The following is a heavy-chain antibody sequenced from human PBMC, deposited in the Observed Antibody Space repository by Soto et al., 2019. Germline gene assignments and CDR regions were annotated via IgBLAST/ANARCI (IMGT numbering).Heavy chain of an antibody. CDR1: GFTLSNHD. Sequence: EVHLVESGGGLVQPGRSLRLSCAASGFTLSNHDMYWVRQATGKSLEWVSAIGIGGDTYYPASVKGRFTISRQNAKNSLYLQMNNLRAGDTAVYYCARGPGSPRYYNGMDVWGQGTTVTVSS. V-gene: IGHV3-13*01. D-gene: IGHD3-10*01. J-gene: IGHJ6*02. CDR2: IGIGGDT. CDR3: ARGPGSPRYYNGMDV.